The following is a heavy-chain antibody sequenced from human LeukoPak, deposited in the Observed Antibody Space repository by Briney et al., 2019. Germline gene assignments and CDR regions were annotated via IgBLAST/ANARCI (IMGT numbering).Heavy chain of an antibody. J-gene: IGHJ4*02. Sequence: GGSLRLSCAASGFTFSSYEMNWVRQAPGKGREWVSYISSSSSYTNYADSVKGRFTISRDNAKNSLYLQMNSLRAEDTAVYYCAREGPGIAVVDYWGQGTLVTVSS. CDR3: AREGPGIAVVDY. CDR2: ISSSSSYT. V-gene: IGHV3-21*05. CDR1: GFTFSSYE. D-gene: IGHD6-19*01.